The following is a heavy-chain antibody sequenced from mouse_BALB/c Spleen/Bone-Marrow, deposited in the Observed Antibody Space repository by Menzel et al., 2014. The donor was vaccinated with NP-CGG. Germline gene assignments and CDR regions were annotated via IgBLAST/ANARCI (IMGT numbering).Heavy chain of an antibody. V-gene: IGHV3-1*02. J-gene: IGHJ4*01. CDR3: ARWNGYYAMDY. D-gene: IGHD1-2*01. Sequence: EVKLMESGPALVKPSQSLSLTCTVTGYSITSGYSWHWIRQFPGNTLEWMGYIHYSGGTNYNPSLKSRISITRDTSKNQFFLHLNSVTTEDTATYYCARWNGYYAMDYWGQGTSVTVSS. CDR1: GYSITSGYS. CDR2: IHYSGGT.